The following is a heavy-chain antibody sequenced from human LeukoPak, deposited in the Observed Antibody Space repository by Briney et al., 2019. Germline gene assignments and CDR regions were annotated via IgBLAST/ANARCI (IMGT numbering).Heavy chain of an antibody. CDR3: ARRLASRATGYYFDY. CDR1: GASISSSSDY. CDR2: INHSGST. V-gene: IGHV4-39*07. J-gene: IGHJ4*02. D-gene: IGHD3-16*01. Sequence: SETLSLTCSVSGASISSSSDYWSWIRQPPGKGLEWIGEINHSGSTNYNPSLKSRVTMSVDTSKNQFSLRLSSVTAADTAVYYCARRLASRATGYYFDYWGQGTLVTVSS.